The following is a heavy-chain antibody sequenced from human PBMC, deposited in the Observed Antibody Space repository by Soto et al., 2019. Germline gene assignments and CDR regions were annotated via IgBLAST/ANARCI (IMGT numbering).Heavy chain of an antibody. CDR1: GGSVTSGRYC. J-gene: IGHJ4*02. CDR2: IYYTGRT. D-gene: IGHD6-19*01. Sequence: SETLSLTCTVSGGSVTSGRYCWSWSRQPPGKGLEWIGYIYYTGRTSYSSSLKSRVTISVDTPENQFSLKLSSVAAADTAKYYCARSGAGSGWLGGQGTQVTVSS. CDR3: ARSGAGSGWL. V-gene: IGHV4-61*01.